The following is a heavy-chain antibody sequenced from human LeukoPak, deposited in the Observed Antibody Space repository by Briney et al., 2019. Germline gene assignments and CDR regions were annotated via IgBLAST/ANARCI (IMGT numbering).Heavy chain of an antibody. CDR2: IYHSGST. CDR1: GGSISSGGYS. Sequence: PSQTLSLTCVVSGGSISSGGYSWSWIRQPPGKGLEWIGYIYHSGSTYYNPSLKSRVTISVDRSKNQFSLKLSSVTAADTAVYYCARGTAFDIWGQGTMVTVSS. V-gene: IGHV4-30-2*01. J-gene: IGHJ3*02. CDR3: ARGTAFDI.